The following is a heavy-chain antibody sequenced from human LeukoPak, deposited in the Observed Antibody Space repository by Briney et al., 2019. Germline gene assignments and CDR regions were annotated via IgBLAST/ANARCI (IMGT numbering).Heavy chain of an antibody. CDR3: ASLQLKDWFDP. J-gene: IGHJ5*02. CDR2: IKQDGSEK. V-gene: IGHV3-7*01. CDR1: GFTFSSYW. D-gene: IGHD1-1*01. Sequence: GGSLRLSCAASGFTFSSYWMSWVRQAPGKGLEWVANIKQDGSEKYYVDSVKGRFTISRDNAKNSLYLQMNSLRAEDTAVYYCASLQLKDWFDPWGQGTLVTVSS.